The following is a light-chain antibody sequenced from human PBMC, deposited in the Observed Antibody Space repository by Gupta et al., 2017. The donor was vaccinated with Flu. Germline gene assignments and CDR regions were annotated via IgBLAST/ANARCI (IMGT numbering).Light chain of an antibody. Sequence: EIVLTQSPGTLSLSPGERATLSCRASQRVSSSYLAWYQQKPGQAPRLLIYGASCRATGIPDRFSGSGSGTDFTLTISRLEPEDFAVYYCQQYGSSPYSFGQWTKLEIK. J-gene: IGKJ2*03. V-gene: IGKV3-20*01. CDR2: GAS. CDR3: QQYGSSPYS. CDR1: QRVSSSY.